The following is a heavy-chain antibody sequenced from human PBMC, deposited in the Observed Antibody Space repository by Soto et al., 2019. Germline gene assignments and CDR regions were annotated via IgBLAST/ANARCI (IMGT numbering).Heavy chain of an antibody. D-gene: IGHD6-13*01. CDR1: GFTFSSYG. J-gene: IGHJ6*02. CDR3: AKDGGGSSWYSYYYYGLDV. Sequence: GGSLRLSCAASGFTFSSYGMHWVRQAPGKGLEWVAVISYDGSNKYYADSVKGRFTISRDNSKNTLYLQMNSLRDEDTAVYYCAKDGGGSSWYSYYYYGLDVWGQGTTVTVSS. CDR2: ISYDGSNK. V-gene: IGHV3-30*18.